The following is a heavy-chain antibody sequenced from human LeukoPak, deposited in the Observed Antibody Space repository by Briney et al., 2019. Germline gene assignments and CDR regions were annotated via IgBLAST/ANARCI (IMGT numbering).Heavy chain of an antibody. V-gene: IGHV1-3*01. CDR3: ARDGHDADGYLDY. Sequence: GASVKVSCKASGGTFSSYAISWVRQAPGQGLEWMGWINPANGNTKYSRNFQGRVTITRDTSASVVYMELSSLTYEDTAVYFCARDGHDADGYLDYWGQGALVPVSS. CDR1: GGTFSSYA. D-gene: IGHD1-1*01. CDR2: INPANGNT. J-gene: IGHJ4*02.